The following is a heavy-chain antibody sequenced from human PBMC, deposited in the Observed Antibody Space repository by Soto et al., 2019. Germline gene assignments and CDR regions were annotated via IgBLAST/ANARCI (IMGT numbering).Heavy chain of an antibody. J-gene: IGHJ6*02. CDR2: INHSGST. Sequence: PSETLSLTCAVYGGSFSGYYWSWIRQPPGKGLEWIGEINHSGSTNYNPSLKSRVTISVDTSKNQFSLKLSSVTAADTAVYYCARGWRQRRNGMDVWGQGTTVTVSS. V-gene: IGHV4-34*01. CDR3: ARGWRQRRNGMDV. CDR1: GGSFSGYY. D-gene: IGHD6-25*01.